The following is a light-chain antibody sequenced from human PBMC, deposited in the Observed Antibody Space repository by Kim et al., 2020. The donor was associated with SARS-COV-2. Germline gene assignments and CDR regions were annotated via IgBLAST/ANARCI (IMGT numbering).Light chain of an antibody. CDR1: QSVSTRY. J-gene: IGKJ2*02. Sequence: SPGERATLSCRASQSVSTRYLAWYQQKPGQAPRLLIYGASSRATGIPDRFSGSGAGTDFTLTISRLEPEDFAVYYCQQYGSSLSWTFGQGTKLEI. V-gene: IGKV3-20*01. CDR3: QQYGSSLSWT. CDR2: GAS.